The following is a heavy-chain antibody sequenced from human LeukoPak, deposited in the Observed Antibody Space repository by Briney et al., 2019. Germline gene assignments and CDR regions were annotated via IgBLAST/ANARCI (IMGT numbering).Heavy chain of an antibody. J-gene: IGHJ5*02. V-gene: IGHV1-46*01. CDR2: INPSGGST. CDR1: GYTFTSYY. Sequence: ASVKVSCKASGYTFTSYYMHWVRQAPGQGLEWMGIINPSGGSTSYAQKFQGRVTMTRDTSTSTVYMELSSLRSEDTAVYYSAQQQLVPNWFDPWGQGTLVTVSS. CDR3: AQQQLVPNWFDP. D-gene: IGHD6-13*01.